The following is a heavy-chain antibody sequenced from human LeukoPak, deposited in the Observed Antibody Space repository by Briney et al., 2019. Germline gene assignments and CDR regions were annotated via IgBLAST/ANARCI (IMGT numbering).Heavy chain of an antibody. CDR2: IIPIFGTA. V-gene: IGHV1-69*01. Sequence: ASVKVSCKASGGTFSSYAISWVRQAPGQGLEWMGGIIPIFGTANYAQKFQGRVTITADESTSTAYMELSSLRSEDTAVYYCARGVPDYGSGTTFDYWAREPWSPSPQ. D-gene: IGHD3-10*01. J-gene: IGHJ4*02. CDR3: ARGVPDYGSGTTFDY. CDR1: GGTFSSYA.